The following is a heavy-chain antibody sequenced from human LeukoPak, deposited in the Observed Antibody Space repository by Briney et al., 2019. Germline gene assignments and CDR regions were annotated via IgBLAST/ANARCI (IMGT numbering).Heavy chain of an antibody. J-gene: IGHJ4*02. Sequence: SQTLSLTCAISGDSVSSNSAAWNWIRQSPLRGLEWLGRTYYRSKWYNDYAVSVKSRITINPDTSKNQFSPQLNSVTPEDTAVYYCAREGYYGSGSYSPSLEYWGQGTLVTVSS. D-gene: IGHD3-10*01. CDR2: TYYRSKWYN. CDR1: GDSVSSNSAA. V-gene: IGHV6-1*01. CDR3: AREGYYGSGSYSPSLEY.